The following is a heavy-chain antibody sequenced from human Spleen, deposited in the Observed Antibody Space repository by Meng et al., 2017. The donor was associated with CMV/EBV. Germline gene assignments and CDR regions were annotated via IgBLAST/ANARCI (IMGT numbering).Heavy chain of an antibody. D-gene: IGHD7-27*01. V-gene: IGHV4-59*01. CDR1: DSSISGYY. CDR3: ARTLGPH. CDR2: IYYTGST. Sequence: SETLSLTCSVSDSSISGYYWNWIRQPPGKGLQWIGSIYYTGSTNYNPSLKSRVIISVNTSKKQFSLKLSSVTAADTAVYYCARTLGPHWGQGTMVTVSS. J-gene: IGHJ4*02.